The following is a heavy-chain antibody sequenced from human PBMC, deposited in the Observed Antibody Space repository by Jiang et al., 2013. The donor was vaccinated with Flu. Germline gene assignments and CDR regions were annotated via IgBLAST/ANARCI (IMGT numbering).Heavy chain of an antibody. CDR3: ARHRVNSRVEMATIDY. CDR1: GGSISSSSYY. J-gene: IGHJ4*02. Sequence: LLKPSETLSLTCTVSGGSISSSSYYWGWIRQPPGKGLEWIGTIYYSGSTYYKPSLKSRVTISVDMSKNQFSLKLSSVTAADTAVYYCARHRVNSRVEMATIDYWGQGTLVTVSS. V-gene: IGHV4-39*07. CDR2: IYYSGST. D-gene: IGHD5-24*01.